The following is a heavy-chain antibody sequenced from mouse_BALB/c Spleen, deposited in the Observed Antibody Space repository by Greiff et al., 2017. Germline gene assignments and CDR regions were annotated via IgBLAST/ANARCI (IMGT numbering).Heavy chain of an antibody. CDR2: IWAGGST. V-gene: IGHV2-9*02. CDR1: GFSLTSYG. Sequence: VKLVESGPGLVAPSQSLSITCTVSGFSLTSYGVHWVRQPPGKGLEWLGVIWAGGSTNYNSAVMSRLSISKDNSKSQVFLKMNSLQTDDTAMYYCARERNAMDYWGQGTSVTVSS. CDR3: ARERNAMDY. J-gene: IGHJ4*01.